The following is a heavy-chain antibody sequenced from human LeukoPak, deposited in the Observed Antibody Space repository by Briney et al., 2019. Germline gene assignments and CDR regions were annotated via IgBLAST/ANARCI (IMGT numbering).Heavy chain of an antibody. CDR3: ASDLVVAATATSGMYV. V-gene: IGHV3-7*01. CDR1: GFTFSSYW. D-gene: IGHD2-15*01. Sequence: PGGSLRLSCAASGFTFSSYWMSWVRQAPGKGLEWVANIKQDGSEKYYVDSVKGRFTISRDNAKNSLYLQMNSLRAEDTAVYYCASDLVVAATATSGMYVWGQGTTVTVSS. J-gene: IGHJ6*02. CDR2: IKQDGSEK.